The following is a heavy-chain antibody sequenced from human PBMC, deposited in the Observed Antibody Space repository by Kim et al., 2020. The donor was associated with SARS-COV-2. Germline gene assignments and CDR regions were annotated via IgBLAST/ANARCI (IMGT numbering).Heavy chain of an antibody. V-gene: IGHV3-33*06. D-gene: IGHD6-13*01. CDR3: AKARSSSWYFDY. Sequence: GGSLRLSCAASGFTFSSYGMHWVRQAPGKGLEWVAVIWYDGSNKYYADSVKGRFTISRDNSKNTLYLQMNILRAEDTAVYYCAKARSSSWYFDYWGQGTLVTVSS. CDR1: GFTFSSYG. J-gene: IGHJ4*02. CDR2: IWYDGSNK.